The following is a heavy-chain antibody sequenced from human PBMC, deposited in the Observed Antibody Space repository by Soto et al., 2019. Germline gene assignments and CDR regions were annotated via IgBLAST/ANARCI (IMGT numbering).Heavy chain of an antibody. D-gene: IGHD6-13*01. V-gene: IGHV3-23*01. CDR1: GFTFSAYA. CDR2: ISGSGGNT. J-gene: IGHJ4*02. CDR3: AKAAGYSSLNYFDY. Sequence: GGSLRLSCAASGFTFSAYAMSWVRQAPGKGLECVPAISGSGGNTDYADSVKGRFTISRDNSKNTLYLQLDSLRAEDTAVYYCAKAAGYSSLNYFDYWGQGTPVTVSS.